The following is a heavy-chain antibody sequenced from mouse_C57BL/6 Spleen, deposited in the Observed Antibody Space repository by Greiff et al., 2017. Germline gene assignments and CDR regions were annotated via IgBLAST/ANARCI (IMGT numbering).Heavy chain of an antibody. CDR3: ARETVSKWDFEV. CDR2: IYPGDGDT. CDR1: GYAFSSYW. J-gene: IGHJ1*03. V-gene: IGHV1-80*01. Sequence: VMLVESGAELVKPGASVKISCKASGYAFSSYWMNWVKQRPGKGLEWIGQIYPGDGDTNYNGKFKGKATLTADKSSSTAYMQSSSLTSEDSAVYFCARETVSKWDFEVWGTGGTLTVSS. D-gene: IGHD2-5*01.